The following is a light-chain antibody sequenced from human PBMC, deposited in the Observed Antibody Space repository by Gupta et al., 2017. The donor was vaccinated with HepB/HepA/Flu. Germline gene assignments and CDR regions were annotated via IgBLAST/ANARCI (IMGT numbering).Light chain of an antibody. CDR3: QAWDGSAAV. CDR1: KLEDKS. CDR2: KDI. V-gene: IGLV3-1*01. J-gene: IGLJ1*01. Sequence: SYALRQPPSLSLSPGQTVSISCSGDKLEDKSVSWYQQRPGQSPVLVIFKDIKRPSEIPERFSGSNSGNTATLTISGAQALDEADYFCQAWDGSAAVFGAGTKVTVL.